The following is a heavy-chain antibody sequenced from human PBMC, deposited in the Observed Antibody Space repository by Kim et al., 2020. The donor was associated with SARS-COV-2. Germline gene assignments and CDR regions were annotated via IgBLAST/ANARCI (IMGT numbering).Heavy chain of an antibody. CDR2: IYYSGST. Sequence: SETLSLTCTVSGGSISSYYWSWIRQPPGKGLEWIGYIYYSGSTNYNPSLKSRVTISVDTSKNQFSLKLSSVTAADTAVYYCARRDYGDHFDYWGQGTLVTVSS. D-gene: IGHD4-17*01. J-gene: IGHJ4*02. CDR3: ARRDYGDHFDY. V-gene: IGHV4-59*13. CDR1: GGSISSYY.